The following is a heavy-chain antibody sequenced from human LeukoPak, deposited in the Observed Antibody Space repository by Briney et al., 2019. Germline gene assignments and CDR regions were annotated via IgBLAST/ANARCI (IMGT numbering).Heavy chain of an antibody. V-gene: IGHV3-23*01. Sequence: GGSLRLSCAASGFTFSSYGMSWVRQAPGKGLEWVSGISGSGGSTYYADSVKGRFTISRDNSKNTLYLQMNSLRAEDTAVYYCAKTKREFNITPDYWGQGTLVTVSS. CDR3: AKTKREFNITPDY. D-gene: IGHD3-10*01. CDR1: GFTFSSYG. J-gene: IGHJ4*02. CDR2: ISGSGGST.